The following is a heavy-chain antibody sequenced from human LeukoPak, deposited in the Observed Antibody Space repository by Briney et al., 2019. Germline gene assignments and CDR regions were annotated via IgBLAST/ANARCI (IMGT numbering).Heavy chain of an antibody. Sequence: GGSLRLSCAASGFTLSNYAMSWVRRAPGQGVEWVSTISDSGGSTYYADSVKGRFTLSRDNSKSTLSLQMNSLRADDTAVYYCATQNFDYWGQGTLVTVSS. CDR1: GFTLSNYA. V-gene: IGHV3-23*01. J-gene: IGHJ4*02. CDR3: ATQNFDY. CDR2: ISDSGGST.